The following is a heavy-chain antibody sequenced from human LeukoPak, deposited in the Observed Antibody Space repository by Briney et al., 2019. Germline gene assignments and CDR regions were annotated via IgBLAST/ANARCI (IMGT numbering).Heavy chain of an antibody. Sequence: PGGSLRLSCAASGFTFSSYAMSWVRQAPGKGLEWVAAISGSGGSTYYADSVKGRFTISRDNSKNTLYLQMNSLRAEDTAVYYCAKVHTYYYDSSAFWGQGTLVTVSS. V-gene: IGHV3-23*01. J-gene: IGHJ4*02. CDR2: ISGSGGST. CDR1: GFTFSSYA. CDR3: AKVHTYYYDSSAF. D-gene: IGHD3-22*01.